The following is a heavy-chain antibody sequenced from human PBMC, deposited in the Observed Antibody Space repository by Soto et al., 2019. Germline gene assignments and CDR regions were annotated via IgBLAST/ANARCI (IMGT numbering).Heavy chain of an antibody. CDR3: ASWDIVATGLDY. V-gene: IGHV1-46*01. J-gene: IGHJ4*02. CDR1: GYTFTNYY. CDR2: INPSNGSP. D-gene: IGHD5-12*01. Sequence: QVQLVQSGAEVKEPGASVKISCKASGYTFTNYYLHWVRQAPGQGLEWMGMINPSNGSPTYAQKFRGRVTMTRDTSTSTVYMELSSQRSEDTAVYYCASWDIVATGLDYWGQGTLVTVSS.